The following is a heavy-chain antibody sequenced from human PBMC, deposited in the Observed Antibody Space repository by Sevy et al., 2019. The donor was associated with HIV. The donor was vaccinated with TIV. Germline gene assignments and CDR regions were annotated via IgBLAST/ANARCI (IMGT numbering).Heavy chain of an antibody. CDR2: ISSSSNYI. CDR1: GFTFSTYT. V-gene: IGHV3-21*01. J-gene: IGHJ6*02. Sequence: GGSLRLSCAASGFTFSTYTMNWVRQAPGKGLEWVSSISSSSNYIYYADSLKGRFTISRDNAKNSVYLQMNSLRAEDTAVYYCARDLNSGYANYYYYGMDVWGQGTTVTVSS. CDR3: ARDLNSGYANYYYYGMDV. D-gene: IGHD5-12*01.